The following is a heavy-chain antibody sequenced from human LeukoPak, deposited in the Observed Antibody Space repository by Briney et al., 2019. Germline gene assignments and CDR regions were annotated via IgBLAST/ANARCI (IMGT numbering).Heavy chain of an antibody. Sequence: GGSLRLSCAASGFTFSNAWMNWVRQAPGKGLEWVGRIKSKTDGGTTDYAAPVKGRFTISRDDSKNTLYLQVNSLKTEDTAAYYCSTTYYYDSSEGYWGQGTLVTVSS. CDR1: GFTFSNAW. D-gene: IGHD3-22*01. J-gene: IGHJ4*02. CDR2: IKSKTDGGTT. V-gene: IGHV3-15*07. CDR3: STTYYYDSSEGY.